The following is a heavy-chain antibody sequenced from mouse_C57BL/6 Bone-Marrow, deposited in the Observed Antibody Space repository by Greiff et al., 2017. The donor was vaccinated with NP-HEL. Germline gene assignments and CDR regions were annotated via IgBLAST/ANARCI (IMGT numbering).Heavy chain of an antibody. CDR2: IHPNSGST. Sequence: VQLQQSGAELVKPGASVTLSCKASGYTFTSYWMHWVKQRPGQGLEWIGMIHPNSGSTNYNEKFKSKATLTVDKSSSTAYMQLSSLTSEDSAVYYCARRGRFDYWGQGTTLTVSS. CDR1: GYTFTSYW. V-gene: IGHV1-64*01. CDR3: ARRGRFDY. J-gene: IGHJ2*01.